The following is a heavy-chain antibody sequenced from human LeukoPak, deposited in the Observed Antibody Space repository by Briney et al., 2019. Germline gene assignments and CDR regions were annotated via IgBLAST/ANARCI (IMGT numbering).Heavy chain of an antibody. J-gene: IGHJ5*02. CDR3: ARLRRSAFPSWFDP. Sequence: TGESLKISCKGSGYSFTSYWIGWVRQMPGKGLEWMGIIYPGDSETRYSPSFQGQVTISADKSISTAYLQWTSLKASDTALYYCARLRRSAFPSWFDPWGQGSLVTVSS. D-gene: IGHD1-26*01. CDR1: GYSFTSYW. V-gene: IGHV5-51*01. CDR2: IYPGDSET.